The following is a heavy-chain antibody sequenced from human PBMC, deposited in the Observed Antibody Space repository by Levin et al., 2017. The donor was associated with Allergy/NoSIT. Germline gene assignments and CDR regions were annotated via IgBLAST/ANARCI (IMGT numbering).Heavy chain of an antibody. D-gene: IGHD1-1*01. CDR2: INGDGSST. CDR3: ARAYNWNEGYFDY. Sequence: ASVKVSCAASGFTFSSYWMHWVRQAPGKGLVWVSRINGDGSSTTYTDSVKGRFTISRDNAKNTLYLQMNSLRAEDTAVYYCARAYNWNEGYFDYWGQGTLVTVSS. CDR1: GFTFSSYW. V-gene: IGHV3-74*01. J-gene: IGHJ4*02.